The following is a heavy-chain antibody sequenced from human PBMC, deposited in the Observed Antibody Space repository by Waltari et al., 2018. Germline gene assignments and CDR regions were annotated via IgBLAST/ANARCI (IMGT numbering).Heavy chain of an antibody. J-gene: IGHJ5*02. Sequence: QVQLQESGPGLVKPSETLSLTCTVSGYSISSGYYWGWIRQPPGKGLEWIGSIYHSGRTYYNPSLKSRVTISVETSKNQFSLKLSSVTAADTAVYYCGSSTGTAGWFDPWGQGTLVTVSS. V-gene: IGHV4-38-2*02. CDR1: GYSISSGYY. CDR2: IYHSGRT. D-gene: IGHD1-1*01. CDR3: GSSTGTAGWFDP.